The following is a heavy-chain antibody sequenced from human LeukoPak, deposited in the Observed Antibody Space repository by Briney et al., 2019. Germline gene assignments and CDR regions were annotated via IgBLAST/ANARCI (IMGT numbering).Heavy chain of an antibody. CDR1: GGSFSGYY. CDR2: INHSGST. V-gene: IGHV4-34*01. CDR3: ARQGGYSYGFWYFDY. Sequence: PSETLSLTCAVYGGSFSGYYWSWIRQPPGKGLEWIGEINHSGSTNYNPSLKSRVTISVDTSKNQFSLKLSSVTAADTAVYYCARQGGYSYGFWYFDYWGQGTLVTVSS. J-gene: IGHJ4*02. D-gene: IGHD5-18*01.